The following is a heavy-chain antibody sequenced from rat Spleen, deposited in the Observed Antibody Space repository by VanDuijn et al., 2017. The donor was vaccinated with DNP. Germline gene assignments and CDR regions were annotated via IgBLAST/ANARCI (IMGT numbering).Heavy chain of an antibody. CDR1: GFTFSNYY. V-gene: IGHV5-27*01. CDR2: ISPSGGST. Sequence: EVQMVESGGGLVKPGRSLKLSCAASGFTFSNYYMAWVRQAPTKGLEWVASISPSGGSTYYPDSVKGRFTISRDNAKSTLYLQMDSLRSEDTATYYCATGEYWFAYWGQGTLVTVSS. J-gene: IGHJ3*01. CDR3: ATGEYWFAY.